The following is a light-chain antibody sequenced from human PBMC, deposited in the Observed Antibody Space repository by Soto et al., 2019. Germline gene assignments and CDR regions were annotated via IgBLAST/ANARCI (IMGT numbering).Light chain of an antibody. CDR2: RNN. CDR3: AAWDDSLKDVV. J-gene: IGLJ2*01. CDR1: NSNIESNT. Sequence: QSVLTQPPSASGTPGQRVTISCSGSNSNIESNTVNWYQQLPGTAPKLLIYRNNQRPSGVPDRFSGSRSGTSASLAISGLQSEDEADYYCAAWDDSLKDVVFGGGTKVTVL. V-gene: IGLV1-44*01.